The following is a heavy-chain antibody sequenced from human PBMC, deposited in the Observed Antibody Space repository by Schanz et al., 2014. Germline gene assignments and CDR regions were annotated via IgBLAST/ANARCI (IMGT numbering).Heavy chain of an antibody. J-gene: IGHJ4*02. CDR1: GFTVSSNY. CDR2: IYGGGIT. V-gene: IGHV3-66*01. Sequence: EVQLVESGGGLVQPGGSLRLSCAASGFTVSSNYMSWVRQAPGKGLEWVSVIYGGGITYYADSVKGRFTISRDSSRNTLYLQMNSLRAEDTAVNYCASLYDREYFDYWGQGTLVTVSS. CDR3: ASLYDREYFDY. D-gene: IGHD2-8*01.